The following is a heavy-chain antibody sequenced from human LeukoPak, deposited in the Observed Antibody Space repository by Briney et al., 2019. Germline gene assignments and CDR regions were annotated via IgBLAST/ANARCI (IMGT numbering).Heavy chain of an antibody. J-gene: IGHJ4*01. CDR1: GFTFSSSA. CDR3: AKGIYSSGWSYFDY. D-gene: IGHD6-19*01. Sequence: GGSLRLSCAASGFTFSSSAMSWVRQAPGKGLEWVSALSDSGITKYYADSVKGRFTISRDNSKNTLYLQMNSLRAEDTAVYYCAKGIYSSGWSYFDYWGHGTLVTVSS. CDR2: LSDSGITK. V-gene: IGHV3-23*01.